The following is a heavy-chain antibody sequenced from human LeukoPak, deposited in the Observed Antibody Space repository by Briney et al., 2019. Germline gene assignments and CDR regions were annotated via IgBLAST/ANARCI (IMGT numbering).Heavy chain of an antibody. D-gene: IGHD3-9*01. CDR1: GFTFSSYS. V-gene: IGHV3-21*01. J-gene: IGHJ4*02. CDR3: ARDRLRYFDWLFQPLGY. Sequence: GGSLRLSCAASGFTFSSYSMNWVRQAPGKGLEWVSSISSSSSYIYYADSVKGRFTISRDNAKNSLYLQMNSLRAEDTAVYYCARDRLRYFDWLFQPLGYWGQGTLVTVSS. CDR2: ISSSSSYI.